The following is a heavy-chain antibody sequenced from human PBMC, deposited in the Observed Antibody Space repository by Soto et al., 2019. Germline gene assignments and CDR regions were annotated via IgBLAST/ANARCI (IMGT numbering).Heavy chain of an antibody. CDR2: IYHSGTT. CDR3: AREGPNSGSYSGVWYGMDV. J-gene: IGHJ6*02. V-gene: IGHV4-59*01. CDR1: RGSISNYY. Sequence: QVQLQESGPGLVKPSETLSLTCTVSRGSISNYYWSWIRLPPGKGLEWIGYIYHSGTTNYNPSLKSRVTISVDTSKNQFSLKLSSVTAADTAVYYCAREGPNSGSYSGVWYGMDVWGRGTTVTVSS. D-gene: IGHD1-26*01.